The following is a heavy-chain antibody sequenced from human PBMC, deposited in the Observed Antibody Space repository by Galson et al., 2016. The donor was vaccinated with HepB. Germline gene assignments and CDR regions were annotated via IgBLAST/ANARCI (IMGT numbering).Heavy chain of an antibody. D-gene: IGHD2-2*01. CDR1: GGTFSSYA. J-gene: IGHJ6*02. Sequence: SVKVSCKASGGTFSSYAISWVRQAPGQGLEWMGGVIPIYGTTNYAQWFLGRVTISADDSTSTVYMELSSLRSEDSAVYYCARGILPSANPRHYYCMDGWGQGTTVTVSS. CDR3: ARGILPSANPRHYYCMDG. CDR2: VIPIYGTT. V-gene: IGHV1-69*13.